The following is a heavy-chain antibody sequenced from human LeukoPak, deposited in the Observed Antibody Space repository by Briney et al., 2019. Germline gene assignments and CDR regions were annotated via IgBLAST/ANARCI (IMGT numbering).Heavy chain of an antibody. V-gene: IGHV3-53*05. J-gene: IGHJ3*02. D-gene: IGHD3-22*01. Sequence: GGSLRLSCAASGFTVSNNYVSWVRQAPGKGLEWLSVIYSGGSTYYADSVKGRFTISRDNSKKTLYLQMNSLRAEDTAVYYCARAPYYYDSSGYYYGAFDIWGQGTMVTVSS. CDR1: GFTVSNNY. CDR2: IYSGGST. CDR3: ARAPYYYDSSGYYYGAFDI.